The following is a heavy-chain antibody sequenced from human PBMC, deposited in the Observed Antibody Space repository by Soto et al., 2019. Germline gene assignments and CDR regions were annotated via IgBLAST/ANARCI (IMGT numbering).Heavy chain of an antibody. CDR3: ARGNWNYELGYYYYGMDV. CDR2: IIPIFGTA. V-gene: IGHV1-69*01. J-gene: IGHJ6*02. CDR1: GGTFSSYA. D-gene: IGHD1-7*01. Sequence: QVQLVQSGAEVKKPGSSVKVSCKASGGTFSSYAISWVRQAPGQGLEWMGGIIPIFGTANYAQKFQGRVTITADESTSTAYMELSSLRSEDTAVYYCARGNWNYELGYYYYGMDVWGQRTTVTVSS.